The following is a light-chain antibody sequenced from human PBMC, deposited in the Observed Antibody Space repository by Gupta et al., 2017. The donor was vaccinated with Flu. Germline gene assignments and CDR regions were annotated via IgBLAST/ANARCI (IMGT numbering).Light chain of an antibody. J-gene: IGKJ2*03. CDR3: QQYNTWPYS. Sequence: GERATPSRRARRISYYNLAWYQQKPGQAPRLLMSSASTRASDIPARFSGRGSGTEFTLTISSLQAEYFAVYYCQQYNTWPYSFGQGTKVEIK. CDR1: RISYYN. CDR2: SAS. V-gene: IGKV3-15*01.